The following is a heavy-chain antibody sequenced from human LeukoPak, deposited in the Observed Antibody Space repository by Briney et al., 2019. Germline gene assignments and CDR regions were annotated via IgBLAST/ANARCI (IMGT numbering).Heavy chain of an antibody. J-gene: IGHJ4*02. V-gene: IGHV4-4*02. CDR3: ARGGWRASPPYYFDY. CDR2: IYHSGST. D-gene: IGHD1-26*01. Sequence: PSGTLSLTCAVSGGSISSSNWWSWVRQPPGKGLEWIGEIYHSGSTNYNPSLKSRVTISVDKSKNQFSLKLSSVTAADTAVYYCARGGWRASPPYYFDYWGQGTLVTVSS. CDR1: GGSISSSNW.